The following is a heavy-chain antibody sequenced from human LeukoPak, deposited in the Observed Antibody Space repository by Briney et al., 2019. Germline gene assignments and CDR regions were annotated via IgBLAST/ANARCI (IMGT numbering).Heavy chain of an antibody. Sequence: SETLSLTCTVYGGSISSSSYYWGWIRQPPGKGLEWIGSIYYSGSTYYNPSLKSRVTISVDTSKNQFSLKLSSVTAADTAVYYCARWWDIVGATSNWFDPWGQGTLVTVSP. CDR2: IYYSGST. CDR1: GGSISSSSYY. J-gene: IGHJ5*02. V-gene: IGHV4-39*07. CDR3: ARWWDIVGATSNWFDP. D-gene: IGHD1-26*01.